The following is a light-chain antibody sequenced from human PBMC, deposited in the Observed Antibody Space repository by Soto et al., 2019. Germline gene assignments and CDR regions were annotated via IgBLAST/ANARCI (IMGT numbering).Light chain of an antibody. CDR1: SSNIGSNT. J-gene: IGLJ3*02. CDR2: ANN. V-gene: IGLV1-44*01. CDR3: AAWDDSLNGWV. Sequence: QSVLTQPPSASGTPGQRVTISCSGSSSNIGSNTVNWYQQLPGAAPKLLIYANNQGPSGVPDRFSGSKSGTSDSLAISGLQSEDEANYYCAAWDDSLNGWVFGGGTKLTVL.